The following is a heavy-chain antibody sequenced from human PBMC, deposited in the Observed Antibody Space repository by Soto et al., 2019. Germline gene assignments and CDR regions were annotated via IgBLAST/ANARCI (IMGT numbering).Heavy chain of an antibody. CDR1: GGTFSSYT. CDR3: AGRGYSGYDLDY. D-gene: IGHD5-12*01. J-gene: IGHJ4*02. V-gene: IGHV1-69*02. CDR2: IIPILGIA. Sequence: QVQLVQSGADVKKPGSSVKVSCKASGGTFSSYTISWVRQAPGQGLAWMGRIIPILGIANYAQKFQGRVTITADKSTSTAYMELSSLRSEDTAVYYCAGRGYSGYDLDYWGQGTLVTVSS.